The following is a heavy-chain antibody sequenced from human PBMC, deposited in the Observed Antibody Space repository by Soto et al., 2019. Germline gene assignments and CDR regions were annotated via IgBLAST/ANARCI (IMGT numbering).Heavy chain of an antibody. Sequence: QVQLVESGGGVVQPGRSLRLSCAASGFTFSRYGMHWVRQAPGKGLEWVAVISYDGSNKYYADSDSVKGRFTISRDNSNNTLYLQMISLRAEDTAVYYCAKDLGEGAMDVWVQGTTVTVFS. J-gene: IGHJ6*02. V-gene: IGHV3-30*18. CDR2: ISYDGSNK. CDR3: AKDLGEGAMDV. CDR1: GFTFSRYG. D-gene: IGHD7-27*01.